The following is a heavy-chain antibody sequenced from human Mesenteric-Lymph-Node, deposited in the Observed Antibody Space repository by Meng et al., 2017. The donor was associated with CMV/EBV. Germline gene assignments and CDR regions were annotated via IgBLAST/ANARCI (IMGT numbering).Heavy chain of an antibody. CDR3: VTRQSSGTYGTFDH. Sequence: GESLKISCAASGFTVSSNYMSWVRQAPGKGLVWVSRLNSDGSSTGYADSVKGRFTISRDNAKNTLFLQMNSLRVEDTAVYYCVTRQSSGTYGTFDHWGQGTLVTVSS. CDR1: GFTVSSNY. CDR2: LNSDGSST. J-gene: IGHJ4*02. D-gene: IGHD1-26*01. V-gene: IGHV3-74*01.